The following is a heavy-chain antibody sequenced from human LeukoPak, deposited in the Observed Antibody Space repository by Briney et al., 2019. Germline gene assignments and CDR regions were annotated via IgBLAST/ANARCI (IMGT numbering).Heavy chain of an antibody. Sequence: PGGSLRLSCAASGFTFDDYAMHWVRQAPGKGLEWVSGISWNSGSIGYVDSVKGRFTISRDNAKNSLYLQMNSLRAEDTALYYCAKDSLTTVTTYAFDIWGQGTMVTVSS. D-gene: IGHD4-17*01. V-gene: IGHV3-9*01. CDR3: AKDSLTTVTTYAFDI. CDR2: ISWNSGSI. CDR1: GFTFDDYA. J-gene: IGHJ3*02.